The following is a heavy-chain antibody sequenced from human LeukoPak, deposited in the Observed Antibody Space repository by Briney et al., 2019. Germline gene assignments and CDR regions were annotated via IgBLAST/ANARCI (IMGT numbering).Heavy chain of an antibody. Sequence: GGSLRLSCAASGFTFSSYWMHWVRQAPGKGLEWVSGISWNSGSIGYADSVKGRFTISRDNAKNSLYLQMNSLRAEDMALYYCAKDITRYYDSTAAFDIWGQGTMVTVSS. D-gene: IGHD3-22*01. CDR2: ISWNSGSI. CDR1: GFTFSSYW. J-gene: IGHJ3*02. CDR3: AKDITRYYDSTAAFDI. V-gene: IGHV3-9*03.